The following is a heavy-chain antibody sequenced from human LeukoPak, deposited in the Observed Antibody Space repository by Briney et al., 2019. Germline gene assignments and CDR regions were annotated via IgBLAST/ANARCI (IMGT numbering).Heavy chain of an antibody. V-gene: IGHV3-48*01. CDR1: GFTFDSYN. CDR3: ARRRTLFGVAVGHYMDV. Sequence: AGSLRLSCTASGFTFDSYNMNWVRQAPGKGLELVSHISSSGNTNYYIDSVKGRFTISRDYAKRSLYLQMNNLRVDDTAVYFCARRRTLFGVAVGHYMDVWGRGTTVTVSS. D-gene: IGHD3-3*01. CDR2: ISSSGNTN. J-gene: IGHJ6*03.